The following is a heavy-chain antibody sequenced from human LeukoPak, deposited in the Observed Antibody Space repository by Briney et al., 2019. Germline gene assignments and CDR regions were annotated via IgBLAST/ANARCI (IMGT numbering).Heavy chain of an antibody. J-gene: IGHJ3*02. CDR2: VYYTETT. V-gene: IGHV4-59*01. Sequence: SETLSLTCIVSNGSISDYYWSWIRQPPGKGLEWIGYVYYTETTNYNSSLKSRVTISVDSSKNQFSLKLRSVTAADTAVYYCARGRDDAFDIWGQGTMVTVSS. CDR3: ARGRDDAFDI. CDR1: NGSISDYY.